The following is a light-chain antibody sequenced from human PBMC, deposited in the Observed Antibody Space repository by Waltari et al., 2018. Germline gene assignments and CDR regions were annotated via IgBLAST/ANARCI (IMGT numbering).Light chain of an antibody. CDR3: QVWEGSSDNYV. CDR1: NIVGTT. V-gene: IGLV3-21*03. CDR2: DDS. Sequence: SYVLTQPASVSVAPGKTARITCEGNNIVGTTVHWYQLRPGQAPVLVVHDDSDRPSGIPERFSGSKCGNTATLTSRGVEVGEEGDYYCQVWEGSSDNYVFGTGTAVSV. J-gene: IGLJ1*01.